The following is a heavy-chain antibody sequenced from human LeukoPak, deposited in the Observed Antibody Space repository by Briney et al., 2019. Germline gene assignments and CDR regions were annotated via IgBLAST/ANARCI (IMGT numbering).Heavy chain of an antibody. V-gene: IGHV4-34*01. CDR1: GGSFSGYY. CDR3: ARLSSVFWPMDV. J-gene: IGHJ6*03. Sequence: PSETLSLTCAVYGGSFSGYYWSWIRQPPGKGLEWIGEINHSGSTNYNPSLKSRVTVSVDTSKNQFSLKLSSVTAADTAVYYCARLSSVFWPMDVWGKGTTVTVSS. CDR2: INHSGST. D-gene: IGHD3-3*01.